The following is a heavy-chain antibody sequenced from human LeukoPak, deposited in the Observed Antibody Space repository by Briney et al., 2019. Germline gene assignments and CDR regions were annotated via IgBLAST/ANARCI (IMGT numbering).Heavy chain of an antibody. CDR2: ISYDGTNK. Sequence: GGSLRLSCSASGFSFSYYGFHWVRQAPGKGLEWVALISYDGTNKYYADSVKGRFTISRDNSKNTLFLQMNSLRAEDTAVYYCAKSPGIGTYGDRSTAVDYWGQGTLVTVSS. V-gene: IGHV3-30*18. D-gene: IGHD4-17*01. CDR1: GFSFSYYG. CDR3: AKSPGIGTYGDRSTAVDY. J-gene: IGHJ4*02.